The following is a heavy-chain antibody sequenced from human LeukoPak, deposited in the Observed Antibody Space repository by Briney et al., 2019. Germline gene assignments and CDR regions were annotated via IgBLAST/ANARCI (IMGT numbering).Heavy chain of an antibody. D-gene: IGHD3-10*01. J-gene: IGHJ4*02. CDR3: TIGAYYYGSDSYRGYYFDY. CDR2: IHTGGTT. CDR1: GFDISYNY. Sequence: GGSLRLSCAASGFDISYNYVGWVRQAPGKGLEWVSVIHTGGTTHYADSVKGRFTISKDNSNNTVYLQMNSLKTEDTAVYYCTIGAYYYGSDSYRGYYFDYWGQGTLVTVSS. V-gene: IGHV3-53*01.